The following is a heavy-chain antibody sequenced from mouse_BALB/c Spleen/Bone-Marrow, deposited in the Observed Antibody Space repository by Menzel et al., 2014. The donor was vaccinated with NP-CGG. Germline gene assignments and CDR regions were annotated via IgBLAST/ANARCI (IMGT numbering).Heavy chain of an antibody. CDR1: GYTFTDYW. CDR3: VRRDGNDAMDY. J-gene: IGHJ4*01. CDR2: IGTSDSFT. V-gene: IGHV1-69*01. D-gene: IGHD2-3*01. Sequence: QVQLQQSGAELVMPGASVKMSCKASGYTFTDYWMHWVKQRPGQGLEWIGTIGTSDSFTIYNQNFKGKATLTVDESSTTAYMQLSSLTSEDSAVYYSVRRDGNDAMDYWGQGTSVAVSS.